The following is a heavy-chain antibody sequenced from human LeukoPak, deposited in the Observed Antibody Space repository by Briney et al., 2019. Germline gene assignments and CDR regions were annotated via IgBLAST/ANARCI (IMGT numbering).Heavy chain of an antibody. V-gene: IGHV4-39*07. CDR2: INHSGST. J-gene: IGHJ6*04. Sequence: PSETLSLTCTVSGGSISSSSYYWGWIRQPPGKGLEWIGEINHSGSTNYNPSLKSRVTISVDTSKNQFSLKLSSVTAADTAVYYCARGSTVIVWGKGTTVTVSS. CDR3: ARGSTVIV. CDR1: GGSISSSSYY. D-gene: IGHD4-17*01.